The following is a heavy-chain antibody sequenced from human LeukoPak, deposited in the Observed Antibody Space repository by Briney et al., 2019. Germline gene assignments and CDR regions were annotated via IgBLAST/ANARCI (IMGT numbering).Heavy chain of an antibody. CDR2: ISASDGDT. J-gene: IGHJ4*02. Sequence: GGSLRLSCAASGFTFSNYAMSWVRQAPGKGLEWVSVISASDGDTDYADSVKGRFTISRDNSKNTLYLQMNSLRAEDTAVYYCAKVLRSWWDLIFGYWGQGTLVTVSS. CDR1: GFTFSNYA. V-gene: IGHV3-23*01. CDR3: AKVLRSWWDLIFGY. D-gene: IGHD1-26*01.